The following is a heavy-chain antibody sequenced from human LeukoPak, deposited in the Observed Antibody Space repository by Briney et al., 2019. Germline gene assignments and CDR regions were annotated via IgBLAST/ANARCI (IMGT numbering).Heavy chain of an antibody. Sequence: GGSLRLPCVASGFSFSSYSVNWVRQAPGKGLEWVSYISSSSSTIDYADSVKGRFTISRDNDKNSLYLQMNSLRAEDTAVYYCARGGRYSGCDYSAFDIWGQGTVVTVSS. CDR1: GFSFSSYS. J-gene: IGHJ3*02. V-gene: IGHV3-48*01. CDR3: ARGGRYSGCDYSAFDI. D-gene: IGHD5-12*01. CDR2: ISSSSSTI.